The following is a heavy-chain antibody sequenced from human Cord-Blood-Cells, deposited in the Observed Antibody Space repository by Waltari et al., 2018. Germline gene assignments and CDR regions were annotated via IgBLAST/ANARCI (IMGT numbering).Heavy chain of an antibody. V-gene: IGHV4-39*01. D-gene: IGHD4-17*01. Sequence: VSGGSISSSSYYWGWIRQPPGKGLEWIGSIYYSGSTYYNPSLKSRVTISVDTSKNQFSLKLSSVTAADTAVYYCARHPDYGDYVSYYFDYWGQGTLVTVSS. CDR3: ARHPDYGDYVSYYFDY. J-gene: IGHJ4*02. CDR2: IYYSGST. CDR1: GGSISSSSYY.